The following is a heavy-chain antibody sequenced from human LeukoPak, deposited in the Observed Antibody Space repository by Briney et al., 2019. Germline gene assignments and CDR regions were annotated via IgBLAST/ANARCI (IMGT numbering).Heavy chain of an antibody. CDR3: AKDTYYYGSGSYPPNYYYYGMDV. CDR1: GFTFDDYA. V-gene: IGHV3-9*01. Sequence: PGGSLRLSCAASGFTFDDYAMHWVRQAPGKGLEWVSGISWNSGSIGYADSVKGRFTISRDNAKNSLYLQMNSLRAEDTALYYCAKDTYYYGSGSYPPNYYYYGMDVWGQGTLVTVSS. J-gene: IGHJ6*02. D-gene: IGHD3-10*01. CDR2: ISWNSGSI.